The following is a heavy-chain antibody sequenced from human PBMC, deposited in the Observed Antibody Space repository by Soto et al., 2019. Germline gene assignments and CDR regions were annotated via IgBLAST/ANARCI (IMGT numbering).Heavy chain of an antibody. CDR2: ISGSGGST. CDR3: AKDGGYSYGYSHRYYYGMDV. Sequence: EVQLLESGGGLVQPGGSLRLSCAASGFTFSSYAMSWVRQAPGKGLEWVSAISGSGGSTYYADSVKGRFTISRDNSKNTLYLQMNSLRAEDTAVYYCAKDGGYSYGYSHRYYYGMDVWGQGTTVTVSS. V-gene: IGHV3-23*01. D-gene: IGHD5-18*01. CDR1: GFTFSSYA. J-gene: IGHJ6*02.